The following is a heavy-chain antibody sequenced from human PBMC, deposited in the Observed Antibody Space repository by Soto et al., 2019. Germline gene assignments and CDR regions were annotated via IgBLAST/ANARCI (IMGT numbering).Heavy chain of an antibody. CDR3: AAEEANHYYYGMDV. CDR1: GFTFTSSA. Sequence: GASVKVSCKASGFTFTSSAVQWVRQARGQRLEWIGWIVVGSGNTNYAQKFQERVTITRDMSTSTAYMELSSLGSEDTAVYYCAAEEANHYYYGMDVWGQGTTVTVSS. J-gene: IGHJ6*02. CDR2: IVVGSGNT. V-gene: IGHV1-58*01.